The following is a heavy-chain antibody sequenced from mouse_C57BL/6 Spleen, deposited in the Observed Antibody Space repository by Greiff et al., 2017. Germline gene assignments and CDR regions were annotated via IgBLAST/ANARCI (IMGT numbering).Heavy chain of an antibody. CDR3: ARSITTVVATRWYFDV. V-gene: IGHV1-55*01. CDR1: GYTFTSYW. D-gene: IGHD1-1*01. Sequence: QVQLQQPGAELVKPGASVKMSCKASGYTFTSYWITWVKQRPGQGLEWIGDLYPGSGSTNYNEKFKSKATLTVDTSSSTAYMQLSSLTSEDSAVYYCARSITTVVATRWYFDVWGTGTTVTVSS. J-gene: IGHJ1*03. CDR2: LYPGSGST.